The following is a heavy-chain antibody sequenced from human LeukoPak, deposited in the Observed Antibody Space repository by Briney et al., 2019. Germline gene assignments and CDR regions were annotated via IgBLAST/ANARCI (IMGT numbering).Heavy chain of an antibody. D-gene: IGHD6-13*01. V-gene: IGHV4-34*01. CDR3: ARGGIAAAPGV. CDR2: INHSGST. CDR1: GGSFSGYY. J-gene: IGHJ6*04. Sequence: PSETLSLTCAVYGGSFSGYYWSWIRRPPGKGLEWIGEINHSGSTNYNPSLKSRVTISVDTSKNQFSLKLSSVTAADTAVYYCARGGIAAAPGVWGKGTTVTVSS.